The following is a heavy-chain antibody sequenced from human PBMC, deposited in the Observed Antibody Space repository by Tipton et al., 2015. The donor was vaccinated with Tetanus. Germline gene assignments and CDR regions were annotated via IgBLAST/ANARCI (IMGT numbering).Heavy chain of an antibody. J-gene: IGHJ4*02. CDR2: IHSSGNS. Sequence: TLSLTCDVSGGSIRSSSNFWGWIRQPPGKGLEWIGSIHSSGNSNYNPSLKSRVTISVDTSKNQLSLKLSSVTAADTGVYYCARHQSGYFTPFDYWGQGNLVTVSS. D-gene: IGHD3-3*01. CDR3: ARHQSGYFTPFDY. V-gene: IGHV4-39*01. CDR1: GGSIRSSSNF.